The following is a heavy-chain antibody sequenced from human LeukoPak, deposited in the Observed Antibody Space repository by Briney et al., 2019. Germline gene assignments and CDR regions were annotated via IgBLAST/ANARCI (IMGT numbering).Heavy chain of an antibody. J-gene: IGHJ4*02. V-gene: IGHV3-30-3*02. CDR3: AKLGPVGDYDPFDY. CDR2: ISYDGSNK. Sequence: GRSLRLSCAASGFTFSSYAMHWVRQAPGKGLEWVAVISYDGSNKYYADSVKGRFTISRDNSKNTLYLQMNSLRAEDTVVYYCAKLGPVGDYDPFDYWGQGTLVTVSS. D-gene: IGHD4-17*01. CDR1: GFTFSSYA.